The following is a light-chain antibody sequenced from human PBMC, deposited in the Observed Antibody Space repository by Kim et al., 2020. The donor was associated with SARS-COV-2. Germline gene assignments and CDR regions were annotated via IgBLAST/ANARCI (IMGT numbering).Light chain of an antibody. V-gene: IGLV3-21*04. CDR2: YDS. J-gene: IGLJ3*02. CDR3: QVWDNTGDQPV. CDR1: YIGGKS. Sequence: APGRPSRLTCGGNYIGGKSVHCYQQKAGQGPVLVISYDSDRPSGIPERFSGSNSGNRATLSISRVEAGDEADYFCQVWDNTGDQPVFGGGTQLTVL.